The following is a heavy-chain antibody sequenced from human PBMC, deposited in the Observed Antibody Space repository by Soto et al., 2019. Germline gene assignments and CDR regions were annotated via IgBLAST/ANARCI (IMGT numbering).Heavy chain of an antibody. J-gene: IGHJ4*02. V-gene: IGHV3-23*01. CDR1: GFSFSNYA. D-gene: IGHD3-10*01. CDR2: IYGSGSNT. CDR3: AKDPYYGSGSYRYFDY. Sequence: EVQLLESGGGLVQPGGSLRLSCAASGFSFSNYAMSWVRQAPGKGLEWVSTIYGSGSNTYFADSVKGRFTISRDNSKNTLYLQMNSLGAEDTAVYYCAKDPYYGSGSYRYFDYWGQGTLVTVSS.